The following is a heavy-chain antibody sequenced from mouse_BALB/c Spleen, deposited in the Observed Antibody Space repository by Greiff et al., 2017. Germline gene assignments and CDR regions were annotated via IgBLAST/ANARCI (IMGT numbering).Heavy chain of an antibody. J-gene: IGHJ2*01. CDR3: ARDAGFITTVVAGGFDY. Sequence: VQGVESGPGLVAPSQSLSITCTVSGFSLTGYGVNWVRQPPGKGLEWLGMIWGDGSTDYNSALKSRLSISKDNSKSQVFLKMNSLQTDDTARYYCARDAGFITTVVAGGFDYWGQGTTLTVSS. CDR2: IWGDGST. D-gene: IGHD1-1*01. V-gene: IGHV2-6-7*01. CDR1: GFSLTGYG.